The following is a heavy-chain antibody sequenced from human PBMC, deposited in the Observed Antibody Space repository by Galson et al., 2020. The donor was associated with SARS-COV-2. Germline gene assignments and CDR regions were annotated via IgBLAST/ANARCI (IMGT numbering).Heavy chain of an antibody. CDR3: VVRVSNYYDSSGVDY. CDR2: ISYDGSNK. J-gene: IGHJ4*02. V-gene: IGHV3-30-3*01. CDR1: GFTFSSYA. Sequence: GGSLRLSCAASGFTFSSYAMHWVRQAPGKGLEWVAVISYDGSNKYYADSVKGRFTISRDNSKNTLYLQLNSLRAEDTAVYYCVVRVSNYYDSSGVDYWGQGTLVTVSS. D-gene: IGHD3-22*01.